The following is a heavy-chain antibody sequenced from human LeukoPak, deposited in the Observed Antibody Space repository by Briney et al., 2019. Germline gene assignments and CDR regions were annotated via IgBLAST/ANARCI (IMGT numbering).Heavy chain of an antibody. CDR3: ARELYIDQYSSGWYAN. CDR1: GFTFSSYG. V-gene: IGHV3-33*01. D-gene: IGHD6-19*01. CDR2: IWYDGSNK. Sequence: SGGSLRLSCAASGFTFSSYGMHWVRQAPGKGLEWVAVIWYDGSNKYYADSVKGRFTISRDNSKNTLYLQMNSLRAEDTAVYYCARELYIDQYSSGWYANWGQGTLVTVSS. J-gene: IGHJ4*02.